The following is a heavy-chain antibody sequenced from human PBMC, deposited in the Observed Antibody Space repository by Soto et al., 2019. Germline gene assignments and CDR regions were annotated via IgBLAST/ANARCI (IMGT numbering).Heavy chain of an antibody. CDR2: IYHSGST. CDR3: ARAPDTENWFDP. D-gene: IGHD5-18*01. Sequence: QLQLQESGSGLVKPSQTLSLTCAVSGGSISSGGYSWSWIRQPPGKGLEWIGYIYHSGSTYYNPSLKSRVHISVDRSKNQFSRKLSSVTAADTAVYYGARAPDTENWFDPWGQGTLVNGSS. V-gene: IGHV4-30-2*01. CDR1: GGSISSGGYS. J-gene: IGHJ5*02.